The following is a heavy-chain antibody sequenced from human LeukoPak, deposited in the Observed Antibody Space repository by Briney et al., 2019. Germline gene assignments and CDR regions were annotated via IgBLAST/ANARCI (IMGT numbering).Heavy chain of an antibody. CDR2: IIPIFGTA. J-gene: IGHJ4*02. V-gene: IGHV1-69*05. Sequence: GASVKVSCKASGGTFSSYAISWVRQAPGQGLEWMGAIIPIFGTANYAQKFQGRVTITTDESTSTACMELGSLRSEDTAVYYCARGGGSSGYYYVYYFDYWGQGTLVTVSS. CDR1: GGTFSSYA. D-gene: IGHD3-22*01. CDR3: ARGGGSSGYYYVYYFDY.